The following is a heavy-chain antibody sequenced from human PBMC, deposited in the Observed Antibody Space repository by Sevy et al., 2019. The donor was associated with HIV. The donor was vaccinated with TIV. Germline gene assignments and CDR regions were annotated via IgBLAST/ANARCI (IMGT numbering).Heavy chain of an antibody. D-gene: IGHD3-22*01. V-gene: IGHV4-30-4*01. CDR3: ARDYTDDSSGYGGQWAFDI. Sequence: SETLSLTCTVSGGSISSGDYYWSWIRQPPGKGLEWIGYIYYSGSTYYNPSLKSRVTISVDTSKNQFSLKLSSVTAAETAVYYCARDYTDDSSGYGGQWAFDIWGQGTMVTVSS. CDR1: GGSISSGDYY. J-gene: IGHJ3*02. CDR2: IYYSGST.